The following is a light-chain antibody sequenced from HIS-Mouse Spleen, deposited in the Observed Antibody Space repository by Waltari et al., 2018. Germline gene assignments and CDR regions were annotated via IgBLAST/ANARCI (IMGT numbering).Light chain of an antibody. CDR2: EDS. Sequence: SYELTQPPSVSVSPGQTARITCSGDALPKKYAYWYQHKSGQAPVLVIYEDSKRPTGITERFSGYSSGTMSTLTISGAQVEDEADYYCYSTDSSGNHRVFGGGTKLTVL. V-gene: IGLV3-10*01. CDR1: ALPKKY. CDR3: YSTDSSGNHRV. J-gene: IGLJ2*01.